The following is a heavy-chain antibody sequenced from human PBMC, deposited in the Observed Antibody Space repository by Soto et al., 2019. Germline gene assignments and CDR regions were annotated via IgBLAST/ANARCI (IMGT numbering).Heavy chain of an antibody. CDR3: AAERAYFHDSNGYLSIDF. V-gene: IGHV3-15*07. CDR2: VKSKTDGETA. D-gene: IGHD3-22*01. Sequence: EVQLVESGGGLVKPGGSLRLSCAASGFSFSDAWLNWVRQAPGKGLEWVGRVKSKTDGETADYATFVQGRFTISRDDSKNELYLQMNSLKTEDTAVYYCAAERAYFHDSNGYLSIDFWGQGTLVTVAS. J-gene: IGHJ4*02. CDR1: GFSFSDAW.